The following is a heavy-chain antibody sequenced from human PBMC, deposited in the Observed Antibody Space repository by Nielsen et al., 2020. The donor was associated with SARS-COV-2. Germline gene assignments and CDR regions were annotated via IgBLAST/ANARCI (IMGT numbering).Heavy chain of an antibody. J-gene: IGHJ3*02. CDR1: GVSVSSGSYF. Sequence: SETLSLTCTVSGVSVSSGSYFWSWIRQPPGKRLEWIGYMFYIGTANYNPSFQSRVNISVDTSKNQFSLKLSSVTAADTAVYYCARSGYSINYYSFHAFDIWGQGTMVTVSS. V-gene: IGHV4-61*01. CDR2: MFYIGTA. D-gene: IGHD5-12*01. CDR3: ARSGYSINYYSFHAFDI.